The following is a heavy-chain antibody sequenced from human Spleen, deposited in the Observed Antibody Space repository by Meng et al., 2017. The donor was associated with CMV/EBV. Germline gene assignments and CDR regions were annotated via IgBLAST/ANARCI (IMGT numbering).Heavy chain of an antibody. CDR1: GFTFSSYG. J-gene: IGHJ6*02. CDR2: ISSSGSTI. V-gene: IGHV3-48*03. CDR3: ASSPTALYYYYGMDV. Sequence: GGSLRLSCAASGFTFSSYGMHWVRQAPGKGLEWVSYISSSGSTIYYADSVKGRFTISRDNAKNSLYLQMNSLRAEDTAVYYCASSPTALYYYYGMDVWGQGTTVTVSS. D-gene: IGHD1-26*01.